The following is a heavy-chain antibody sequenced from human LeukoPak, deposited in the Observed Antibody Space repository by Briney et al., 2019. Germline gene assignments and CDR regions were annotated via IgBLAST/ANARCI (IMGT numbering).Heavy chain of an antibody. CDR1: GGSITNYY. V-gene: IGHV4-59*01. CDR2: IHYSGST. D-gene: IGHD4-11*01. J-gene: IGHJ6*03. Sequence: KPSETLSLTCTVSGGSITNYYWTWIRQPPGKGLEWIRYIHYSGSTNYNPSLKSRVTISVDTSKNQFSLKLSSVTAADTAVYYCARASVTYYYYYYMDVWGKGTTVTVSS. CDR3: ARASVTYYYYYYMDV.